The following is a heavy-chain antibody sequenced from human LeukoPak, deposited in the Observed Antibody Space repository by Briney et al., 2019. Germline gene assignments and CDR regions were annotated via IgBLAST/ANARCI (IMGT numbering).Heavy chain of an antibody. D-gene: IGHD6-6*01. CDR3: ATAAARPGLSYAFDI. CDR2: FDPEDGET. J-gene: IGHJ3*02. CDR1: GYTLTELS. V-gene: IGHV1-24*01. Sequence: ASVKVSGKVSGYTLTELSMHWVRQAPGKGLEWMGGFDPEDGETIYAQKFQGRVTMTEDTSTDTAYMELSSLRSEDTAVYYCATAAARPGLSYAFDIWGQGTMVTVSS.